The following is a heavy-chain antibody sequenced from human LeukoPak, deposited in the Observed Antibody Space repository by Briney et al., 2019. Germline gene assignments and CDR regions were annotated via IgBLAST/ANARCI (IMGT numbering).Heavy chain of an antibody. CDR3: ARHGSSGYLYYFDY. Sequence: SETLSLTCTVSGGSVSGGSYYWSWIRQPPGKGLEWIGYTYYSGSTNYNPSLKSRVTISVDTSKNQFSLKLSSVTAADTAVYYCARHGSSGYLYYFDYWGQGTLVTVSS. D-gene: IGHD3-22*01. CDR1: GGSVSGGSYY. CDR2: TYYSGST. J-gene: IGHJ4*02. V-gene: IGHV4-61*01.